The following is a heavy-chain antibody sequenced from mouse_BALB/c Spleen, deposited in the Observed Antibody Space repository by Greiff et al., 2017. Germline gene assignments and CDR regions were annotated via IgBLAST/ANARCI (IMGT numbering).Heavy chain of an antibody. D-gene: IGHD2-3*01. CDR1: GYTFTSYW. CDR3: ARSDDGHYAAY. Sequence: VQLQESGAELAKPGASVKMSCKASGYTFTSYWMHWVKQRPGQGLEWIGYINPSTGYTEYNQKFKDKATLTADKSSSTAYMQLSSLTSEDSAVYYCARSDDGHYAAYWGQGTLVTVSA. J-gene: IGHJ3*01. V-gene: IGHV1-7*01. CDR2: INPSTGYT.